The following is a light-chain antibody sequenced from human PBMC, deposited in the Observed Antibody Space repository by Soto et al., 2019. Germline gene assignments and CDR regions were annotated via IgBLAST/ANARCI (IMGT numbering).Light chain of an antibody. CDR3: QHYDSHFPYS. CDR1: QSITRW. Sequence: DIQMTQSPSTLSASVGDRVTVTCRANQSITRWLAWHQQKPGKAPKLLIYEASTLVTGVPSRFSGSGSWSEFTLPTTSLQPDDCATYYCQHYDSHFPYSFGQGTKLEI. V-gene: IGKV1-5*03. CDR2: EAS. J-gene: IGKJ2*01.